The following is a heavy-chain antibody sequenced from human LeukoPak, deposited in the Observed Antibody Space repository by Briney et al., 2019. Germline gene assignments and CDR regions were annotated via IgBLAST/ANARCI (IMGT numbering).Heavy chain of an antibody. CDR1: GFTFSIYW. CDR2: IKQDGSEK. Sequence: GGSLRLSCVASGFTFSIYWMGWVRQAPGKGLEWVANIKQDGSEKYYVDSARGRFTISRDNAKNSLYLQMNSLRVEDTAVYYCARDEHQYYSESSGCFDPWGQGTLVTVSS. V-gene: IGHV3-7*04. D-gene: IGHD3-22*01. J-gene: IGHJ5*02. CDR3: ARDEHQYYSESSGCFDP.